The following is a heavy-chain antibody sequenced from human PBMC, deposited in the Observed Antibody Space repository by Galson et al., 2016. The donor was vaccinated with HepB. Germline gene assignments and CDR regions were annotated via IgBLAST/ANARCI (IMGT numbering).Heavy chain of an antibody. CDR1: RFTFSSYA. V-gene: IGHV3-23*01. CDR2: ISGSGGST. CDR3: AKEGTIFGVVPYGMDV. Sequence: SLRLSCAASRFTFSSYAMSWVRQAPGKGLEWVSVISGSGGSTYYADSVKGRFTISRDNSKNTLYTQMNSLRAEDTAVYYCAKEGTIFGVVPYGMDVWGQGTKVIVSS. D-gene: IGHD3-3*01. J-gene: IGHJ6*02.